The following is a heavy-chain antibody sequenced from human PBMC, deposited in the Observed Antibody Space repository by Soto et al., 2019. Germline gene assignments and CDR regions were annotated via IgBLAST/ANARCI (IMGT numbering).Heavy chain of an antibody. Sequence: SQTLSLPCAITGDSVSSNSAGWSWVRQSPSRGLEWLGRTYYRSKWYYEYAVSVRGRITINPDTSKNQYSLQLNSVTPEDSAVYFCARGEQYSGWIFDYWRRGP. V-gene: IGHV6-1*01. J-gene: IGHJ4*01. CDR3: ARGEQYSGWIFDY. D-gene: IGHD1-26*01. CDR1: GDSVSSNSAG. CDR2: TYYRSKWYY.